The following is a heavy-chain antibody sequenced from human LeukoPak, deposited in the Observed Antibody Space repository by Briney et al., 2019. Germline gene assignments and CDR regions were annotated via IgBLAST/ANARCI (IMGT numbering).Heavy chain of an antibody. J-gene: IGHJ4*02. CDR3: TTAFRSRTLDY. D-gene: IGHD1-26*01. CDR2: YDPEDGET. CDR1: GYTLTELS. Sequence: ASVKVSCKVSGYTLTELSMHWVRQAPGKGLEWMGGYDPEDGETIYAQNFQGRATMTEDTSTDTAYMELSSLRSEDTAVYYCTTAFRSRTLDYWGQGTLVTVSS. V-gene: IGHV1-24*01.